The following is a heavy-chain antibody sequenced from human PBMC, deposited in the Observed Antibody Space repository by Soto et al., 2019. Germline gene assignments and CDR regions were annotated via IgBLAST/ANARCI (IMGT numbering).Heavy chain of an antibody. V-gene: IGHV3-7*01. CDR1: GFTFSSYW. D-gene: IGHD5-18*01. CDR2: IKLDGSEK. J-gene: IGHJ6*02. CDR3: VVTYCYYDMDV. Sequence: GGSLRLSCAASGFTFSSYWMSWVRQAPGKGLEWVANIKLDGSEKYYVDSVKGRFTISRDNAKNSLYLQMNSLRVEDTAVYYCVVTYCYYDMDVWGQGTTVTVSS.